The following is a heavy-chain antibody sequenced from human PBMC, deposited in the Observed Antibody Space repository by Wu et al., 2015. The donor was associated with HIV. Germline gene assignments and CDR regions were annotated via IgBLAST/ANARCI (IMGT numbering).Heavy chain of an antibody. CDR3: ARGGSVFAGIVGATTGHFAY. V-gene: IGHV1-69*16. Sequence: QVQLVQSGAEVKKPGSSVKVSCKASGGTFSTYTMNWVRQAPGQGLEWMGRIIPALGTVKYAQNFQGRVTITTDGTDESTSTAYMELSSLRSDDTAVYYCARGGSVFAGIVGATTGHFAYWGQGTLVTVSS. CDR2: IIPALGTV. D-gene: IGHD1-26*01. CDR1: GGTFSTYT. J-gene: IGHJ4*02.